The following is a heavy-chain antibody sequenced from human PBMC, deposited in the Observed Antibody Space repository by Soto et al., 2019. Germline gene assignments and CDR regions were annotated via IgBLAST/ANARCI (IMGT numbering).Heavy chain of an antibody. CDR1: GFTFSSYA. D-gene: IGHD5-18*01. Sequence: GGSLRLSCAASGFTFSSYAMSWVRQAPGKGLEWVSAISGSGGSTYYADSVKGRFTIYRDNSKNTLYLQMNSLRAEDTAVYYCAKDLTAYSYGPFDYWGQGTLVTVSS. CDR2: ISGSGGST. V-gene: IGHV3-23*01. J-gene: IGHJ4*02. CDR3: AKDLTAYSYGPFDY.